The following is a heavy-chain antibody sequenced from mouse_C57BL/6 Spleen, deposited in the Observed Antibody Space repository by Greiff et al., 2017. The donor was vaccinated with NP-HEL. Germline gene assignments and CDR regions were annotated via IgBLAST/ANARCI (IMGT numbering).Heavy chain of an antibody. D-gene: IGHD1-1*01. CDR3: AREYYGSSPWFAY. Sequence: QVQLQQPGAELVRPGSSVKLSCKASGYTFTSYWMDWVKQRPGQGLEWIGNIYPSDSETHYNQKFKDKATLTVDKSSSTAYMQLSSLTSEDSAVYYCAREYYGSSPWFAYGGQGTLVTVSA. V-gene: IGHV1-61*01. J-gene: IGHJ3*01. CDR2: IYPSDSET. CDR1: GYTFTSYW.